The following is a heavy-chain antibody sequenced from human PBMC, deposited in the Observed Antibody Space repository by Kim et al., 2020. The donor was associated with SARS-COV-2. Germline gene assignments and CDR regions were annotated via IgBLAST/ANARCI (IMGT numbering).Heavy chain of an antibody. CDR3: AREGTLRYFDWSPGGSGYGMDV. CDR2: ISSSSSTI. J-gene: IGHJ6*02. D-gene: IGHD3-9*01. Sequence: GGSLRLSCAASGFTFSSYSTNWVRQAPGKGLEWVSYISSSSSTIYYADSVKGRFTISRDNAKNSLYLQMNSLRDEDTAVYYCAREGTLRYFDWSPGGSGYGMDVWGQGTTVTVSS. V-gene: IGHV3-48*02. CDR1: GFTFSSYS.